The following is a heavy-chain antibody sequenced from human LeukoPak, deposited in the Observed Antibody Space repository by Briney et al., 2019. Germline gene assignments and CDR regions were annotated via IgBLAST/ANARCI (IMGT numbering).Heavy chain of an antibody. CDR2: INPHSGGT. D-gene: IGHD2-21*02. J-gene: IGHJ3*02. V-gene: IGHV1-2*02. CDR1: GYTFSDNY. CDR3: AREFMRVTAFDI. Sequence: ASVKVSCKASGYTFSDNYIHWVRQAPGQGLEWMGWINPHSGGTNYGENFQGRVTLTRDTSISTAYMDLGSLISDDTAVYYCAREFMRVTAFDIWGQGTMATVSS.